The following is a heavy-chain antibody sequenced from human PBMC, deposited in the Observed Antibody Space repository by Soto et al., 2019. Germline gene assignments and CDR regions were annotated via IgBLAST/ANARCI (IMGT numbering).Heavy chain of an antibody. D-gene: IGHD3-16*01. V-gene: IGHV1-2*02. J-gene: IGHJ4*02. CDR3: ARDMVSTIGDFDY. Sequence: QVQLVQSGAELKKPGASVKVSCKASGYTFTAYYVHWVRQAPGQGLEWVGWINPNSGATTYAQKFLGRVTMTRDTSIITAHMELSSLTSDDTAMYYCARDMVSTIGDFDYWGQGTLVTVSS. CDR1: GYTFTAYY. CDR2: INPNSGAT.